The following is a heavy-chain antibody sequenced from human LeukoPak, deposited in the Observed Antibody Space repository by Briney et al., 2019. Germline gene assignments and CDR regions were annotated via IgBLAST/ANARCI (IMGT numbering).Heavy chain of an antibody. D-gene: IGHD3-10*01. CDR3: ARSEDVLLWFGEGGYFDY. J-gene: IGHJ4*02. CDR1: GGSISSYY. V-gene: IGHV4-59*08. CDR2: IYYSGST. Sequence: SETLSLTCTVSGGSISSYYWSWIRQPPGKGLEWIGYIYYSGSTNYNPSLKSRVTISVDTSKNQFSLKLSSVTAADTAVYYCARSEDVLLWFGEGGYFDYWGQGTLVTVSS.